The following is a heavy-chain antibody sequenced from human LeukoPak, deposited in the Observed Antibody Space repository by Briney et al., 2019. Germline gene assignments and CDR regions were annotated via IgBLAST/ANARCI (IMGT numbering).Heavy chain of an antibody. V-gene: IGHV3-23*01. CDR1: GFTFSIYA. Sequence: GGSLRLSCAPSGFTFSIYAMIWVRQAPGKGLEWVSAISNSGYGTYYADSVKGRFTISRDNSKNTLYLQMNSLRAEDTAVYYCAREGFQYYFDYWGQGTLVTVSS. D-gene: IGHD3-10*01. CDR3: AREGFQYYFDY. CDR2: ISNSGYGT. J-gene: IGHJ4*02.